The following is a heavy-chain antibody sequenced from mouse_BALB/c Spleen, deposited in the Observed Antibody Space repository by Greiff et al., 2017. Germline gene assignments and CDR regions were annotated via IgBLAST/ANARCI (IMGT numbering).Heavy chain of an antibody. V-gene: IGHV5-6-4*01. CDR3: TRGGEVTTVVAHFDY. Sequence: EVMLVESGGGLVKPGGSLKLSCAASGFTFSSYTMSWVRQTPEKRLEWVATISSGGSYTYYPDSVKGRFTISRDNAKNTLYLQMSSLKSEDTAMYYCTRGGEVTTVVAHFDYWGQGTTLTVSS. CDR1: GFTFSSYT. CDR2: ISSGGSYT. J-gene: IGHJ2*01. D-gene: IGHD1-1*01.